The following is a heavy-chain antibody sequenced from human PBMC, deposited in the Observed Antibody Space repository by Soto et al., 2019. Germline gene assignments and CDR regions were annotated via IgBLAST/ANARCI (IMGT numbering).Heavy chain of an antibody. CDR1: GGSISSYY. V-gene: IGHV4-59*08. CDR2: IYYSGST. J-gene: IGHJ6*03. CDR3: ARHPFDILTGYYPDYYMDV. Sequence: SETLSLTCTVSGGSISSYYWSWIRQPPGKGLEWIGYIYYSGSTNYNPSLKSRVTISVDTSKNQFSLKLSSVTAADTAVYYCARHPFDILTGYYPDYYMDVWGKGTTVTVSS. D-gene: IGHD3-9*01.